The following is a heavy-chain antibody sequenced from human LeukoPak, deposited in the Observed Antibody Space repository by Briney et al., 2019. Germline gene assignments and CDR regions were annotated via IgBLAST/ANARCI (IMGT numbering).Heavy chain of an antibody. D-gene: IGHD6-13*01. CDR3: ASKYSSSWYHNDAFDI. J-gene: IGHJ3*02. CDR2: IYYSGST. Sequence: SETLSLTCTVSGGSISRSSYYWGWIRQPPGKGLEWIGSIYYSGSTYYNPSLKSRVTISVDTSKNQFSLKLSSVTAADTAVYYCASKYSSSWYHNDAFDIWGQGTMVTVSS. CDR1: GGSISRSSYY. V-gene: IGHV4-39*01.